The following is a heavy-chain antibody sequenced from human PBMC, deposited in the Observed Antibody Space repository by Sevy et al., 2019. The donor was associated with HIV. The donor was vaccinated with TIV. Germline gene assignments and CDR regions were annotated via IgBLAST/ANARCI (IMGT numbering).Heavy chain of an antibody. CDR2: IWYDGSNK. CDR1: GFTFSTYG. CDR3: ARENIAVAGIGYYFDH. D-gene: IGHD6-19*01. Sequence: GGYLRLSCVASGFTFSTYGMHWVRQAPGKGLEWVGVIWYDGSNKEYVDSVKGRFTISRDNSKDTLYLQMNSLRAEDTAVYYCARENIAVAGIGYYFDHWGQGTLVTVSS. V-gene: IGHV3-33*01. J-gene: IGHJ4*02.